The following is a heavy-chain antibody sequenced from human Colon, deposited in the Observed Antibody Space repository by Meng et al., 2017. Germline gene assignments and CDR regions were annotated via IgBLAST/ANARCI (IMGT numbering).Heavy chain of an antibody. CDR3: ARVPTTVDPFES. J-gene: IGHJ4*02. D-gene: IGHD4-23*01. Sequence: QVLFQQWGAGLLKPSETLSLSCAVYGGSFNGYYWTWVRQSPGRGLEWIGEIYQSGSTNYSPSLKSRVTISLDKSKNQFSLKVSYMTAADTAVYFCARVPTTVDPFESWGQGTLVTVSS. CDR2: IYQSGST. CDR1: GGSFNGYY. V-gene: IGHV4-34*01.